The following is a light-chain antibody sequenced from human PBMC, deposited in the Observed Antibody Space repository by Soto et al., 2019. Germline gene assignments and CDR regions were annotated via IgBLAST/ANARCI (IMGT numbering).Light chain of an antibody. J-gene: IGLJ1*01. CDR3: AAWDDRLNGYV. CDR2: SEN. CDR1: NSNIGRNP. V-gene: IGLV1-44*01. Sequence: QSALTQPPSASGTPGQRVAISCSGSNSNIGRNPVNWYQQLPGTAPKLLIYSENQRPSGVPGRFSGSKSGTSASLAISGLQSEDEADYYCAAWDDRLNGYVFGTGTKVTVL.